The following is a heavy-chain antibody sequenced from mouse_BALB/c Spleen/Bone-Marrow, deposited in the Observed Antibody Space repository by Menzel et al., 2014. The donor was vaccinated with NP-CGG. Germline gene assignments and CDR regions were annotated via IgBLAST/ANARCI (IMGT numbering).Heavy chain of an antibody. Sequence: QVQLKESGAELVRPGASVTLSCKASGYTFTDYEMHWVKQTPVHGLEWIGAIDPETGSTAYNQKFKGKATLTADKSSSTAYMELRSLTSEDSAVYYCTRDGSSRWYFDVWGAGTTVTVSS. D-gene: IGHD1-1*01. CDR1: GYTFTDYE. CDR2: IDPETGST. CDR3: TRDGSSRWYFDV. V-gene: IGHV1-15*01. J-gene: IGHJ1*01.